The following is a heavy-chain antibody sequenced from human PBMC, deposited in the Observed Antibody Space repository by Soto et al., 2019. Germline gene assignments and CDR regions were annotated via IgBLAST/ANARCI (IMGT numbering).Heavy chain of an antibody. J-gene: IGHJ4*02. D-gene: IGHD3-22*01. CDR1: FTFSSYA. Sequence: FTFSSYAMSWVRQAPGKGLEWVSAISGSGGSTYYADSVKGRFTISRDNSKNTLYLQMNSLRAEDTAVYYCAKGAPYYYDSSGYSDHWGQGTLVTVSS. CDR3: AKGAPYYYDSSGYSDH. CDR2: ISGSGGST. V-gene: IGHV3-23*01.